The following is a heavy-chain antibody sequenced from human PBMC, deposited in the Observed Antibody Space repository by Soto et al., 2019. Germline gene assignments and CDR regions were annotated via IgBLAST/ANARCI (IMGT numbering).Heavy chain of an antibody. CDR1: GFTFSNYW. Sequence: EVQLVESGGGLVQPGGSLRLSCAASGFTFSNYWMSWVRQAPGNGLEWVSRINSDGSVSSHADSVRGRLTISRDNVKNTLYLHMDSLRAEDTAVYFCARGDCVGVTCYSLAGSFYFYMDGWCKGTTVTV. V-gene: IGHV3-74*02. CDR3: ARGDCVGVTCYSLAGSFYFYMDG. CDR2: INSDGSVS. J-gene: IGHJ6*03. D-gene: IGHD2-15*01.